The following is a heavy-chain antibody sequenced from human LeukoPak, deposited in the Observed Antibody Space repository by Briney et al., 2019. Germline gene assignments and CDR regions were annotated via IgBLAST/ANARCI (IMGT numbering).Heavy chain of an antibody. J-gene: IGHJ4*02. CDR2: ITGGGDDT. V-gene: IGHV3-23*01. Sequence: PGGSLSLSCTATGFTFRNYAMSWVRQAPGKGLEWISAITGGGDDTYYADSVKGRFSISRDNSKDTLYLQMNSLRVDDTAVYYCAKGSSSSRPYYFDYWGQGALVTVSS. CDR1: GFTFRNYA. CDR3: AKGSSSSRPYYFDY. D-gene: IGHD6-6*01.